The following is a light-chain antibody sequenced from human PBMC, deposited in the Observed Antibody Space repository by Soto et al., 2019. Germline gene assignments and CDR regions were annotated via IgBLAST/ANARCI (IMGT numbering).Light chain of an antibody. J-gene: IGKJ4*01. CDR2: DAS. V-gene: IGKV3-15*01. Sequence: EIVMTQSPATLSVSPGERATLSCRASQSVSSNLAWYQQKPGQAPRLLIYDASTRATGLPARFSGSGSGTEFTLTVSSLQSEDFAVYYCQRYNNWPLTFGGGTKVESK. CDR1: QSVSSN. CDR3: QRYNNWPLT.